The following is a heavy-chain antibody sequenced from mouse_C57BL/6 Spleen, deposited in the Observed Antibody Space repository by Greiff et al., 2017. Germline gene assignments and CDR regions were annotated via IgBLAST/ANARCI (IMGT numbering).Heavy chain of an antibody. V-gene: IGHV14-2*01. Sequence: VQLQQSGAELVKPGASVKLSCTASGFNINDGYMHWVKQRTEQDQQWIGRFDPDDGETKYAPKFQGQATITADTSSNTSYLQLSTLTSEDTAVYYCARPTGLPYTLDYWGQGTTVTVSS. CDR3: ARPTGLPYTLDY. D-gene: IGHD4-1*02. CDR1: GFNINDGY. J-gene: IGHJ4*01. CDR2: FDPDDGET.